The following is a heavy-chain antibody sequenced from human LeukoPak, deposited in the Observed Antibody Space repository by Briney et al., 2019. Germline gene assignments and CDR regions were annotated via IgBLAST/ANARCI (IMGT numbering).Heavy chain of an antibody. V-gene: IGHV1-69*05. CDR2: IIPIFGTA. CDR1: GGTFSSYA. CDR3: AREKAAAGTYFDY. D-gene: IGHD6-13*01. Sequence: SVKVSCKASGGTFSSYAISWVRQAPGQGLEWMGRIIPIFGTANYAQKFQGRVTITTDESTSTAYMELSSLRSEDTAVYYCAREKAAAGTYFDYWGQRTLVIVSS. J-gene: IGHJ4*02.